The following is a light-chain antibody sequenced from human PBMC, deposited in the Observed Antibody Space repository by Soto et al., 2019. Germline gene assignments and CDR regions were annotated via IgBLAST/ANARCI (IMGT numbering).Light chain of an antibody. CDR1: QGINYY. J-gene: IGKJ1*01. CDR3: QQYESPPRT. Sequence: DIQMTQSPSSLSASVGDSVTITCQATQGINYYLYWYQLKPGKAPKVLIYDASNLETGVPSRFSGSGSGTEFTLTISSLQPEDFATYYCQQYESPPRTFGQGTKVDIK. CDR2: DAS. V-gene: IGKV1-33*01.